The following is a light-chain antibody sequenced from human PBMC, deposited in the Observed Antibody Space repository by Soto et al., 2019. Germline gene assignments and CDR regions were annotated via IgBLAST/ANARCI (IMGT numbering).Light chain of an antibody. Sequence: ESQMTQSPSTLSASVGDRVTVTCRASQSFSSWLAWYQQKPGKAPKLLIYDASTLESGVPSRFSGSGSGTEFSLTITNLQPDDFATYYCQQFRTFGQGTKVDI. CDR2: DAS. J-gene: IGKJ1*01. CDR1: QSFSSW. V-gene: IGKV1-5*01. CDR3: QQFRT.